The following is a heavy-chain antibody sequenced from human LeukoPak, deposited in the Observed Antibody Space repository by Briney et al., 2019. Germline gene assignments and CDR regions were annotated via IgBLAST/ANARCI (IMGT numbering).Heavy chain of an antibody. CDR1: GYTFTGYY. CDR3: ATWRIVPAKGRSYYFDY. J-gene: IGHJ4*02. Sequence: ASVKVSCKASGYTFTGYYMHWVRQAPGEGVEWMGGFDPEDGETIYAQKFQGRVTMTEDTSTDTAYMELSSLRSEDTAVYYCATWRIVPAKGRSYYFDYWGQGTLVTVSS. D-gene: IGHD2-2*01. V-gene: IGHV1-24*01. CDR2: FDPEDGET.